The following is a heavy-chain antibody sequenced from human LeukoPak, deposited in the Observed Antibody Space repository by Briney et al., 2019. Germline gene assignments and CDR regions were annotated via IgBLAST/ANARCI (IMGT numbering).Heavy chain of an antibody. CDR3: ARQKCTSTSCLTKNAFDI. CDR2: IYTSGST. CDR1: GSISGYY. D-gene: IGHD2-2*01. V-gene: IGHV4-4*09. J-gene: IGHJ3*02. Sequence: SETLSLTCTVSGSISGYYWSWMRQPPGKGLEWIGYIYTSGSTNYNPSLESRVTISVDTSKNQFSLDLSSVTAADTAVYYCARQKCTSTSCLTKNAFDIWGQGTMVTVSS.